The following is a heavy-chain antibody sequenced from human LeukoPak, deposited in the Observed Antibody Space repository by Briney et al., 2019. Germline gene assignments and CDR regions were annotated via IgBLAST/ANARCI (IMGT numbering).Heavy chain of an antibody. Sequence: GGSLRLSCAASGFTLSSYAMSWVRQAPGKGLEWVSAISGSGGSTYYADSVKGRFTISRDNSKNTLYLQMNSLRAEDTAVYYCAIGGFTFGGVSYWGQGTLVTVSS. CDR3: AIGGFTFGGVSY. CDR1: GFTLSSYA. J-gene: IGHJ4*02. D-gene: IGHD3-16*01. CDR2: ISGSGGST. V-gene: IGHV3-23*01.